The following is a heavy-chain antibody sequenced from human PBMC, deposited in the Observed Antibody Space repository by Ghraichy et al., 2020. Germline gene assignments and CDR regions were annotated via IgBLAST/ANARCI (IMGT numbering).Heavy chain of an antibody. Sequence: ASMKVSCKASGYTFTSYGISWVRQAPGQGLEWMGWISAYNGNTNYAQKLQGRVTMTTDTSTSTAYMELRSLRSDDTAVYYCARDGGSSGWYYYYGMDVWGQGTTVTVSS. CDR2: ISAYNGNT. J-gene: IGHJ6*02. V-gene: IGHV1-18*01. D-gene: IGHD6-19*01. CDR3: ARDGGSSGWYYYYGMDV. CDR1: GYTFTSYG.